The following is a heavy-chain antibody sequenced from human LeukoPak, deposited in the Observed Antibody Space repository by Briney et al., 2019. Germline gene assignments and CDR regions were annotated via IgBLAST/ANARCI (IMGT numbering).Heavy chain of an antibody. CDR3: ARQLYGSDY. CDR2: VNHSGYT. Sequence: PSETLSLTCGVSGVSFSTYYWSWIRQSPEKGLEWIGEVNHSGYTNYNPSLKSRVTISVDTSKNQFSLKLRSVTAADTAVYYCARQLYGSDYWSQGTLVTVSS. J-gene: IGHJ4*02. V-gene: IGHV4-34*01. D-gene: IGHD4-17*01. CDR1: GVSFSTYY.